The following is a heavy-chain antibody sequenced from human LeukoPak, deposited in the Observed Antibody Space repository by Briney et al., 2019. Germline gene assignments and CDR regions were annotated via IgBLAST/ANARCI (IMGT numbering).Heavy chain of an antibody. CDR1: GFTFSTYE. Sequence: GGSLRLSCAASGFTFSTYEMNWVRQAPGKGLECLSYIDGSGSTTYYADSVKGRFTLSRDNAKNSLYLQMSSLRAEDTAVYYCARVSHLQQPLDYWGQGTLVTVSS. D-gene: IGHD6-13*01. CDR2: IDGSGSTT. J-gene: IGHJ4*02. CDR3: ARVSHLQQPLDY. V-gene: IGHV3-48*03.